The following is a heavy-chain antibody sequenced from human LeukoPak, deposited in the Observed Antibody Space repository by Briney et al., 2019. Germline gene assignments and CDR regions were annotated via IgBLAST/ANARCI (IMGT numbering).Heavy chain of an antibody. Sequence: GGSLRLSCAASGFRFSDFYMTWIRQAPGKWLEWVSGIGGSGTRTYYADSVKGRFTISRDNSKNTLYLQMNSLRAEDTAVYYCARDRGWGLDYWGQGTLVTVSS. CDR2: IGGSGTRT. CDR1: GFRFSDFY. CDR3: ARDRGWGLDY. D-gene: IGHD6-19*01. V-gene: IGHV3-23*01. J-gene: IGHJ4*02.